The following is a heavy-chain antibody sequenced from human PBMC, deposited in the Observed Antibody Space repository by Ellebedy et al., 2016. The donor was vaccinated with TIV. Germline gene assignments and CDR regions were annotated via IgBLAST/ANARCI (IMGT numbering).Heavy chain of an antibody. J-gene: IGHJ4*02. V-gene: IGHV3-15*01. CDR3: TTDLSYVLRFLEWPSVGIDY. CDR2: IKSKTDGGTT. D-gene: IGHD3-3*01. Sequence: GGSLRLXXAASGFTFSNAWMSWVRQAPGKGLEWVGRIKSKTDGGTTDYAAPVKGRFTISRDDSKNTLYLQMNSLKTEDTAVYYCTTDLSYVLRFLEWPSVGIDYWGQGTLVTVSS. CDR1: GFTFSNAW.